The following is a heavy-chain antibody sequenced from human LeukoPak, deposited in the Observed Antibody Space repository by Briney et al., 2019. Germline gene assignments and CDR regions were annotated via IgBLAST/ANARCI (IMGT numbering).Heavy chain of an antibody. J-gene: IGHJ3*02. V-gene: IGHV4-59*01. CDR3: ARDGPMTQSGAFDI. Sequence: ASETLSLTCTVSGGSLSSYYWRWIRPPPRKGLEWVGYIYYSGSTNYNPSLKSRVTISVDTSKNQFSLKLSSVTAADTAVYYCARDGPMTQSGAFDIWGQGTMVTVSS. CDR1: GGSLSSYY. D-gene: IGHD3-10*01. CDR2: IYYSGST.